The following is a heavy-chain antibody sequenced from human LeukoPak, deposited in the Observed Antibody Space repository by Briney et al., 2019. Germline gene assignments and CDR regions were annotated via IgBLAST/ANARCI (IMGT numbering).Heavy chain of an antibody. CDR2: ISGAGGST. V-gene: IGHV3-23*01. J-gene: IGHJ4*02. Sequence: GGSLRLSCAASGFTFTSYAMSWVRQAPGKGLEWVSAISGAGGSTYYGDSVKGRFTISRDDSKNTLYLQMNSLRAEDTGVYYCAKDRRTSWFGEFYWDYWGQGTLVTVSS. CDR1: GFTFTSYA. D-gene: IGHD3-10*01. CDR3: AKDRRTSWFGEFYWDY.